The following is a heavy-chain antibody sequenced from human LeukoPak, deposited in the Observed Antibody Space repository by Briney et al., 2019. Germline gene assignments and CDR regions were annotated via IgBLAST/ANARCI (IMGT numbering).Heavy chain of an antibody. V-gene: IGHV3-30*03. Sequence: GGSLRLSCAASGFTFSSYGMHWVRQAPGKGLEWVAVISYDGSNKYYADSVKGRFTISRDNSKNTLYLQMNSLRAEDTAVYYCARAATPDYGGNSGGEFDYWGQGTLVTVSS. J-gene: IGHJ4*02. CDR1: GFTFSSYG. CDR3: ARAATPDYGGNSGGEFDY. D-gene: IGHD4-23*01. CDR2: ISYDGSNK.